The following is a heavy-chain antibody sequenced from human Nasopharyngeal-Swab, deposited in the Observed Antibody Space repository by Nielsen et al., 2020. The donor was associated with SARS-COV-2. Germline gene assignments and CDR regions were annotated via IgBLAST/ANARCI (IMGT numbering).Heavy chain of an antibody. D-gene: IGHD2-2*01. V-gene: IGHV3-23*01. J-gene: IGHJ3*02. CDR2: IRAAGDST. CDR3: AKELRYQLLSSAFDI. Sequence: GESLKISCAASGFIFSDFSMTWVRQAPGKGLEWVSTIRAAGDSTFYADSVKGQFTISRDKSKNTVYLQMNSLRAEDTAVYYCAKELRYQLLSSAFDIWGQGTMVTVSS. CDR1: GFIFSDFS.